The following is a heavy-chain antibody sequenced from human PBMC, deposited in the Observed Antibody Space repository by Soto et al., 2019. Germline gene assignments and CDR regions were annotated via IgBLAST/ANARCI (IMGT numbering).Heavy chain of an antibody. Sequence: QLQLRESGPGLVKPSETLSLTCTVSGGSISKNNYCWGWIRQPPGKGLEGIGSIYYSGNTYYNLSLKSRVTMSVDTSKNQFPLKLNSVAAADTAVYYCARLGVYSGSYYYFDYWGQGTLVTVSS. CDR2: IYYSGNT. J-gene: IGHJ4*02. CDR3: ARLGVYSGSYYYFDY. V-gene: IGHV4-39*01. CDR1: GGSISKNNYC. D-gene: IGHD1-26*01.